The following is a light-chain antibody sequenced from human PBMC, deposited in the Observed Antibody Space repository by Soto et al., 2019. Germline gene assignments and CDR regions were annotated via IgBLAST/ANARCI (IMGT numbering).Light chain of an antibody. Sequence: QSALTQPASVSGSPGQSITISCTGTSSDVGGYNYVSWYQQHPGKAPKLIIYEVSNRPSGVSNRFSGSKSGNTASLTISGLQAEDDTDYYCTSYNSSNTYVFGTGTKVTVL. V-gene: IGLV2-14*01. CDR3: TSYNSSNTYV. CDR2: EVS. J-gene: IGLJ1*01. CDR1: SSDVGGYNY.